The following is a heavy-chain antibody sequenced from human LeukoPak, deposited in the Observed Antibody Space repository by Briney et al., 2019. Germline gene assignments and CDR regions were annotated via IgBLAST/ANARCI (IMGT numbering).Heavy chain of an antibody. CDR1: GFTFSSYG. V-gene: IGHV3-30*02. CDR2: IRYDGSNK. CDR3: AKDFWPYYYDSSGYPPHY. Sequence: GGSLRLSCAASGFTFSSYGMHWVRQAPGKGLEWVAFIRYDGSNKYYADSVKGRFTISRDNSKNTLYLQMNSLRAEDTAVYYCAKDFWPYYYDSSGYPPHYWGQGTLVTVSS. D-gene: IGHD3-22*01. J-gene: IGHJ4*02.